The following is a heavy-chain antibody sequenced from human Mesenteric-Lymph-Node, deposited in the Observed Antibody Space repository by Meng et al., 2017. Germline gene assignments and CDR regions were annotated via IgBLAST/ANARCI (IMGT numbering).Heavy chain of an antibody. CDR3: ARELSGGICDY. J-gene: IGHJ4*02. D-gene: IGHD3-16*01. V-gene: IGHV1-46*04. CDR2: VNPDDGGT. Sequence: ASVKVSCKASGYTFTSYHIKWVRQAPGKGPEWMGLVNPDDGGTQYAQTLQGRVTMTRDTSTSTVYMELRSLTADDTAVYYCARELSGGICDYWGQGTMVTVSS. CDR1: GYTFTSYH.